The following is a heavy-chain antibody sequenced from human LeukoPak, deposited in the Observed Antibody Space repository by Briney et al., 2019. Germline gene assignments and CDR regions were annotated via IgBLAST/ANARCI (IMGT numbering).Heavy chain of an antibody. CDR1: GFSLSTSGVG. D-gene: IGHD6-19*01. Sequence: ESGPTLVKPTQTLTLTCTFSGFSLSTSGVGVGWIRQPPGKALEWLGLIYWDDDKRYSPSLRSRLTINKDTSKNHVVLTMTNMAPVDTATYYCAHRPYSSGWYYFDYWGQGTLVTVSS. CDR2: IYWDDDK. J-gene: IGHJ4*02. V-gene: IGHV2-5*02. CDR3: AHRPYSSGWYYFDY.